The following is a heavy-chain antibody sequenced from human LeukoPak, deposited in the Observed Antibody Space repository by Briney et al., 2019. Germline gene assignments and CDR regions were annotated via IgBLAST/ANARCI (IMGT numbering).Heavy chain of an antibody. CDR2: ITSNGGST. D-gene: IGHD3-10*01. Sequence: GGSLRLSCAASGFTFSSYAMHWVRQAPGKGLEYVSAITSNGGSTDYANSVRGRFTISRDNAKNSLYLQMNSLRAEDTAVYYCARDYYGSGSFYLYWGQGTLVTVSS. V-gene: IGHV3-64*01. CDR1: GFTFSSYA. CDR3: ARDYYGSGSFYLY. J-gene: IGHJ4*02.